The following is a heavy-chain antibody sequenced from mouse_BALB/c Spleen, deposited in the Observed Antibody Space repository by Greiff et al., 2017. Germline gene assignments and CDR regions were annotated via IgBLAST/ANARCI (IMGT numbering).Heavy chain of an antibody. CDR1: GFTFSDYY. D-gene: IGHD4-1*01. Sequence: EVQGVESGGGLVKPGGSLKLSCAASGFTFSDYYMYWVRQTPEKRLEWVATISSGGSYTYYPDSVKGRFTISRDNAKNTLYLQMSSLRSEDTAMYYCARRTGTDFDYWGQGTTLTVSS. CDR2: ISSGGSYT. CDR3: ARRTGTDFDY. V-gene: IGHV5-9-3*01. J-gene: IGHJ2*01.